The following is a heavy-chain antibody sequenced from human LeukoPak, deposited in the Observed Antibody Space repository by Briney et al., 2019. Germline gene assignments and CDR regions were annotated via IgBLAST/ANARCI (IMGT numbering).Heavy chain of an antibody. CDR1: GFTFSSSA. CDR3: ANYSPYYYGSGSLNWFDP. V-gene: IGHV3-23*01. D-gene: IGHD3-10*01. J-gene: IGHJ5*02. Sequence: PGGSLRLSCAASGFTFSSSAMSWVRQAPGKGLEWVSSISGSGSGGSTYYADSVKGRFTISRDNSKNTLYLQMNSLIAEDTAVYYCANYSPYYYGSGSLNWFDPWGQGTLVTVSP. CDR2: ISGSGSGGST.